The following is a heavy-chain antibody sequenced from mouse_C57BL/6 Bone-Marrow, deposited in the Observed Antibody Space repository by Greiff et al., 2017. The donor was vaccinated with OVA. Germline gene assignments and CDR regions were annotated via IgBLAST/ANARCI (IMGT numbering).Heavy chain of an antibody. CDR2: INPSSGYT. CDR3: ATAYGKDFSDY. V-gene: IGHV1-7*01. D-gene: IGHD1-1*01. CDR1: GYTFTSYW. Sequence: QVQLQQSGAELAKPGASVKLSCKASGYTFTSYWMHWVKQRPGQGLEWIGYINPSSGYTKYNQKFKDKATLTAEKSSSTAYMQLSSLTYEDSAVYYCATAYGKDFSDYWGQGTTLTVSS. J-gene: IGHJ2*01.